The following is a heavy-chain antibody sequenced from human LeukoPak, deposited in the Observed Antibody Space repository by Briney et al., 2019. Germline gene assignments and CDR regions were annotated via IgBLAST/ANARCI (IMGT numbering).Heavy chain of an antibody. CDR2: IYHSGST. CDR1: GYSISSGYY. D-gene: IGHD6-25*01. CDR3: ARGGRQRTYNWFDP. J-gene: IGHJ5*02. V-gene: IGHV4-38-2*02. Sequence: SETLSLTCTVSGYSISSGYYWGWIRQPPGKGLEWIGSIYHSGSTYYNPSLKSRVTISVDTSKNQFSLKLSSVTAADTAVYYCARGGRQRTYNWFDPWGQGTLVTVSS.